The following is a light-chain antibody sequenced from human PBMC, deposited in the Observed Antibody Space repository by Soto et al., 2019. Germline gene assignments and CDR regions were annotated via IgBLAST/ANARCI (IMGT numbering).Light chain of an antibody. Sequence: QSALTQPASVSGSPGQSITISCTGTNSDVGSYNLVSWYQQHPGKAPKLMIYEGSKRPSGVSNRFSGSKSGNMASLTISGLQAEDEADYYCCSYAGSSTHVVFGGGTKLTVL. CDR2: EGS. CDR3: CSYAGSSTHVV. J-gene: IGLJ2*01. CDR1: NSDVGSYNL. V-gene: IGLV2-23*01.